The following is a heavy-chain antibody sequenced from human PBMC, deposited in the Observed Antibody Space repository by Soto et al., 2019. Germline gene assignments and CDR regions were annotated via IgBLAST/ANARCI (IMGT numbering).Heavy chain of an antibody. J-gene: IGHJ5*02. D-gene: IGHD6-25*01. CDR1: GGSLSSYY. Sequence: PSETLALTCTVSGGSLSSYYWTWIRQSPGKGLEWIGYVYFSGNTNYNTSPKSRVTISIDTSKNKFSLRLASVTAADTAFYYCGSVRPSGYVLSWGQGTLVTVSS. CDR2: VYFSGNT. CDR3: GSVRPSGYVLS. V-gene: IGHV4-59*01.